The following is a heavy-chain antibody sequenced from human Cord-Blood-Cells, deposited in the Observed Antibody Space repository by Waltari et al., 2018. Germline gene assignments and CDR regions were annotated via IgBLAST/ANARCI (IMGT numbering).Heavy chain of an antibody. V-gene: IGHV2-5*02. CDR1: GLSLSTSGVG. D-gene: IGHD3-3*01. J-gene: IGHJ4*02. CDR3: SPNMRSDFWSGYYASFDD. Sequence: QITLKESGPTLVKPTQTLTLTCTFSGLSLSTSGVGVGWIRPPPGKGPEWLALIYWDDDTRDSPSLKSRPATTKETAKNQAVLTRTNTEPVDTATYYCSPNMRSDFWSGYYASFDDGGQGTLVTVSS. CDR2: IYWDDDT.